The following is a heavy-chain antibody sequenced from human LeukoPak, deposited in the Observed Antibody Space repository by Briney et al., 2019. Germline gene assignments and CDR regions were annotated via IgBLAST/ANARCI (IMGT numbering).Heavy chain of an antibody. CDR3: ARGGYDFWSGYYLDY. V-gene: IGHV4-34*01. Sequence: ETSETLSLTCAVYGGSFSGYYWSWIRQPPGKGLEWIGEINHSGSTNYNPSLKSRVTISVDTSKNQFSLKLSSVTAADTAVYYCARGGYDFWSGYYLDYWGQGTLVTVSS. J-gene: IGHJ4*02. CDR2: INHSGST. CDR1: GGSFSGYY. D-gene: IGHD3-3*01.